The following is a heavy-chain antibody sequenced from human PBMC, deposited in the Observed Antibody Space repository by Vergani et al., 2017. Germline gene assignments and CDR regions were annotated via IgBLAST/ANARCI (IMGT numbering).Heavy chain of an antibody. V-gene: IGHV3-23*01. CDR3: AKGEPTYYYDSSGSSNWFDP. CDR1: GFTFSSYA. CDR2: ISGSGGST. Sequence: EVQLLESGGGLVQPGGSLRLSCAASGFTFSSYAMSWVRQAPEKGLEWVSTISGSGGSTYYADSVKGRFTISRDNFKNTLYLQMNSLRADDTAVYYCAKGEPTYYYDSSGSSNWFDPCGQGTLVTVSS. D-gene: IGHD3-22*01. J-gene: IGHJ5*02.